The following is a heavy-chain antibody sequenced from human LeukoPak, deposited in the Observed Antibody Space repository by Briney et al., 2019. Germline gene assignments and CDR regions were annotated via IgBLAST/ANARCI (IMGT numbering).Heavy chain of an antibody. CDR2: IYYSGST. CDR3: ARPTPTYYYDSSGYYDAFDI. Sequence: PSETLSLTCTVSGGSISGYYWSWIRQPPGKGLEWIGYIYYSGSTSYNPSLKSRVTISVDRSKNQFSLKLRSVIAADTAVYYCARPTPTYYYDSSGYYDAFDIWGQGTMVTVSS. J-gene: IGHJ3*02. V-gene: IGHV4-59*01. CDR1: GGSISGYY. D-gene: IGHD3-22*01.